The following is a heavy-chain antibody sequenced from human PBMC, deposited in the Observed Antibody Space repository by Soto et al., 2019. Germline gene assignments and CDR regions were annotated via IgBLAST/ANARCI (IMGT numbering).Heavy chain of an antibody. CDR2: ISGGSTTI. Sequence: VQLVESGGGLVQPGGSLRLSCAASGFTFSSYSMNWVRQAPGKGLEWFSYISGGSTTIYYADSVKGRFTISRDNAKNSLYLQMNSLRAEDTDVYYCARRSNGWFDPWGQGTLVTVSS. CDR3: ARRSNGWFDP. D-gene: IGHD3-16*01. CDR1: GFTFSSYS. V-gene: IGHV3-48*01. J-gene: IGHJ5*02.